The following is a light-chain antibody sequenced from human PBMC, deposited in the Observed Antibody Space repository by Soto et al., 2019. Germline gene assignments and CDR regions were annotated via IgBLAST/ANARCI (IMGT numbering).Light chain of an antibody. J-gene: IGLJ2*01. Sequence: QSALTQPASVSGSPGQSITISSTETSSDVGGYKYVSWYQQQPGKAPKLVIYEVNNRPSGVFNRFSGSKSGNTASLSISGLQDYDEADDYCSSYRSSSTVVFGGGTKLIVL. CDR3: SSYRSSSTVV. CDR2: EVN. CDR1: SSDVGGYKY. V-gene: IGLV2-14*01.